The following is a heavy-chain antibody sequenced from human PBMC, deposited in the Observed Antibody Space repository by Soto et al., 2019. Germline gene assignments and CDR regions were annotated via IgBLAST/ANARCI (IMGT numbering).Heavy chain of an antibody. Sequence: QVQLVQSGAEVKKLGASVKVSCKASGYTFTAYYIHWVRQAPGQGLGWVGWINPNSGDTKYAQRFQGWVTMTGETSVSTAYMDLTRLRSDDTAVYYCARGGYTYGYGLDYWGQGTLVTVSS. CDR1: GYTFTAYY. D-gene: IGHD5-18*01. V-gene: IGHV1-2*04. CDR2: INPNSGDT. J-gene: IGHJ4*02. CDR3: ARGGYTYGYGLDY.